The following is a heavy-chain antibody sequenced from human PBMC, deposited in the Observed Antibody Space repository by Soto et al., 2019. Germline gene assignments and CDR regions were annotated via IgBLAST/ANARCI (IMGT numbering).Heavy chain of an antibody. Sequence: PGGSLRLSCAASGFTFSSYGMHWVRQAPGKGLEWVAVIWYDGSNKYYADSVKGRFTISRDNSKNTLYLQMNSLRAEDTAVYYCARDEGPICTNGVCLFDYWGQGTLVTVSS. CDR3: ARDEGPICTNGVCLFDY. CDR1: GFTFSSYG. V-gene: IGHV3-33*01. D-gene: IGHD2-8*01. J-gene: IGHJ4*02. CDR2: IWYDGSNK.